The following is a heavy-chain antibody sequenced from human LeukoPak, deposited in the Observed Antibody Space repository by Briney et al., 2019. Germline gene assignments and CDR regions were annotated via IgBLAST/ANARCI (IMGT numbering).Heavy chain of an antibody. Sequence: SETLSLTCAVYGGSFSGYYWSWIRQPPGKGLEWIWEMNHSGSTNYNPSLKSRGTISVVTSKNQFSLKLSSVTAADTAVYYCARGFVVVAATGAFDIWGQGTMVTVSS. CDR2: MNHSGST. V-gene: IGHV4-34*01. D-gene: IGHD2-15*01. CDR1: GGSFSGYY. CDR3: ARGFVVVAATGAFDI. J-gene: IGHJ3*02.